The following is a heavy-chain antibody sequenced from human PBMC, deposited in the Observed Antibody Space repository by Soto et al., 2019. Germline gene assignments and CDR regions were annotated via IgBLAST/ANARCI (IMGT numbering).Heavy chain of an antibody. J-gene: IGHJ4*02. V-gene: IGHV4-39*01. Sequence: PSETLSLTCTVSGGSLYRSGYYWGWIRQPPGRGLEWIGNIDYNGVTYSNPSLKSRVTISRDTSKNQFSLKLTSVTAADTALYFCARQRTSVVTQAYFDVWGPGSLVTSP. CDR1: GGSLYRSGYY. CDR3: ARQRTSVVTQAYFDV. CDR2: IDYNGVT. D-gene: IGHD2-21*02.